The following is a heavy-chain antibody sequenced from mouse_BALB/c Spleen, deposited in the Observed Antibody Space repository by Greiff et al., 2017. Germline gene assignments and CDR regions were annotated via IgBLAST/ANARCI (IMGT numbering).Heavy chain of an antibody. CDR2: ISSGGSYT. CDR1: GFTFSSYG. Sequence: EVQLQESGGDLVKPGGSLKLSCAASGFTFSSYGMSWVRQTPDKRLEWVATISSGGSYTYYPDSVMGRFTISRDNAKNTLYLQMSSLKSEDTAMYYCARRGTALYAMDYWGQGTSVTVSS. D-gene: IGHD2-14*01. J-gene: IGHJ4*01. V-gene: IGHV5-6*01. CDR3: ARRGTALYAMDY.